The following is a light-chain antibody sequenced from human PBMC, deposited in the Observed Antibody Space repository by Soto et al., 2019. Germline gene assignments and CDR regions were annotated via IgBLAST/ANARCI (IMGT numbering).Light chain of an antibody. Sequence: IQLPQSPSSLSASVGDRVTITCRASQGSSSYLAWYQQKPGKAPKPLIYAASTLQSGVPSRLSGSGSGTDFSVTVSSLRPGEFAAYYCQQYNSCLWTFGQGAKVDI. CDR3: QQYNSCLWT. CDR2: AAS. J-gene: IGKJ1*01. V-gene: IGKV1-9*01. CDR1: QGSSSY.